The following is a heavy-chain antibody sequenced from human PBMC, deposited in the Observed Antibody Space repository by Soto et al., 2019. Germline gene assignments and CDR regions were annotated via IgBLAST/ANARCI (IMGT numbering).Heavy chain of an antibody. V-gene: IGHV3-23*01. CDR1: GLTFRSYA. D-gene: IGHD3-16*01. J-gene: IGHJ4*02. Sequence: WWSRRLSCASCGLTFRSYAMCLVRQAPGKGLEWVSAIIGSGGSTYYADSVKGRFTISRDNSKNTLYLKMNSLRAEHTVLYYCATRLRLGESFDYWGQGTLVTVSS. CDR2: IIGSGGST. CDR3: ATRLRLGESFDY.